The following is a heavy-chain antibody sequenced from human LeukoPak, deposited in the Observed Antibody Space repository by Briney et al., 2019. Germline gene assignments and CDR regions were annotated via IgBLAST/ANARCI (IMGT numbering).Heavy chain of an antibody. D-gene: IGHD6-13*01. J-gene: IGHJ4*02. V-gene: IGHV1-2*02. Sequence: GASGKVSCKASGYTFTGYYMHWVRQAPGQGLEWMGWINPSSGDTIYAQKFQGRVTMTRDTSISTAYMELSRLQSDDTAVYYCARLASSYNWGQGALVTVSS. CDR3: ARLASSYN. CDR1: GYTFTGYY. CDR2: INPSSGDT.